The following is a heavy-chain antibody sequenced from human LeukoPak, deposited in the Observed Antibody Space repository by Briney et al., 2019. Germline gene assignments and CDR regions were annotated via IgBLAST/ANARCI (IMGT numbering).Heavy chain of an antibody. CDR3: ARHWGIAAAGSYYFDY. CDR1: GYSFTSYW. D-gene: IGHD6-13*01. J-gene: IGHJ4*02. CDR2: IYPGDSDT. Sequence: GESLKISCKGSGYSFTSYWIGRVRQMPGKGLEWMGIIYPGDSDTRYSPSFQGQVTISVDKSISTAYLQWSSLKASDTAMYYCARHWGIAAAGSYYFDYWGQGTLVTVSS. V-gene: IGHV5-51*01.